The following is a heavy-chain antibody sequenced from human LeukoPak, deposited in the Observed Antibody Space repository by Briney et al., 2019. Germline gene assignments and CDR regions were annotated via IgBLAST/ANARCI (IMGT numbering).Heavy chain of an antibody. J-gene: IGHJ4*02. CDR1: GYTFTSYG. D-gene: IGHD3-10*01. CDR2: ISAYNGNT. V-gene: IGHV1-18*01. CDR3: ARDNYGSGSYYPHWEY. Sequence: ASVKVSCKASGYTFTSYGISWVRRAPGQGLEWMGWISAYNGNTNYAQKLQGRVTMTTDTSTSTAYMELRSLRSDDTAVYYCARDNYGSGSYYPHWEYWGQGTLVTVSS.